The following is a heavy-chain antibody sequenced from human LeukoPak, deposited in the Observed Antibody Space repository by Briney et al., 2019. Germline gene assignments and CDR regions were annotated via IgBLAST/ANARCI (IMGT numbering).Heavy chain of an antibody. CDR1: GFTFGSYA. J-gene: IGHJ4*02. Sequence: GGSLRLSCAASGFTFGSYAMYWVRQAPGRVLEWVSGIRGSGGSTFYADSVKGRFTISRDNSENTVYLQMNSRRADDTAVYYCAKTTAGYSSGRYPGWPVDYWGQGTLVTVSS. CDR2: IRGSGGST. CDR3: AKTTAGYSSGRYPGWPVDY. D-gene: IGHD6-19*01. V-gene: IGHV3-23*01.